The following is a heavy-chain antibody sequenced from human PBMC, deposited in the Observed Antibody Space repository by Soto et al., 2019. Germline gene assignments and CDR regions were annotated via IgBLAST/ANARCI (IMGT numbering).Heavy chain of an antibody. J-gene: IGHJ4*01. CDR2: IKSKTEGGST. V-gene: IGHV3-15*07. CDR1: GFTFSNAW. CDR3: TTDSYITNVIIRFDY. Sequence: EVQLVESGGGFVKPGGSLRLSCAASGFTFSNAWINWVRQAPGKGLEWVGRIKSKTEGGSTDFAAFVKGRCAISSDDSKHMVYLQMNSLKAEDTAVYYCTTDSYITNVIIRFDYWGHGTLVTVSS. D-gene: IGHD1-20*01.